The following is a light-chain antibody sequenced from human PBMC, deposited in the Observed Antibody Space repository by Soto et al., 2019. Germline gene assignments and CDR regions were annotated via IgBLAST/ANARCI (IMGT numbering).Light chain of an antibody. CDR3: QQYGSLLWT. Sequence: IVLTQSQVTLSLSQGERATLSCRTSQSVISTCLAWYQQKPGQAPKLFIYGASRMASGIPDRFSGSGSGTDFTLTISRLEPEDFAVYYCQQYGSLLWTFGQGTKVDIK. CDR2: GAS. J-gene: IGKJ1*01. CDR1: QSVISTC. V-gene: IGKV3-20*01.